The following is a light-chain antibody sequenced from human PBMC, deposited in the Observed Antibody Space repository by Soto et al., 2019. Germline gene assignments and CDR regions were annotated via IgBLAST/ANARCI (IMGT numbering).Light chain of an antibody. CDR2: WAS. V-gene: IGKV4-1*01. CDR3: QQYYSTPYT. CDR1: QIILYNSNNKNY. Sequence: DIVMTQSPDSLAVSLGERATINCKSSQIILYNSNNKNYLAWYQQKPGQPPKLLIYWASIRGSGVPDRFSGSESGTDFTLTISSLQAEDVAVYYCQQYYSTPYTFGQGTKLEIK. J-gene: IGKJ2*01.